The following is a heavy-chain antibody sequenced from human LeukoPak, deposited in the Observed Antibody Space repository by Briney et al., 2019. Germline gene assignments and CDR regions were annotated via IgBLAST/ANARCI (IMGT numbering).Heavy chain of an antibody. D-gene: IGHD1-26*01. J-gene: IGHJ4*02. CDR3: ARLVGAKSLDY. Sequence: GGSLRLSCAASGFIFSNYWMSCARHAPGKGVEWVGIIKQDGSDKYYVDSLKGRFTISRDNAKNSLYLQMNSLRAEDTAVYYCARLVGAKSLDYWGQGTLVTVSS. CDR2: IKQDGSDK. CDR1: GFIFSNYW. V-gene: IGHV3-7*01.